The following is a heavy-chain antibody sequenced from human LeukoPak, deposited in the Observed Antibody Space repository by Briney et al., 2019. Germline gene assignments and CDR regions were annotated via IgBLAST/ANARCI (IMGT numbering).Heavy chain of an antibody. CDR2: ISSSSSYI. CDR3: ATETGYNYGFDH. CDR1: GFTFSSYS. D-gene: IGHD5-18*01. J-gene: IGHJ5*02. V-gene: IGHV3-21*01. Sequence: GGSLTLSCAASGFTFSSYSMNWVRQAPGKGLEWVSSISSSSSYIYYGDSVKRRFTISRDNDKNSLFLQMNSLRAEDTAVYYCATETGYNYGFDHWGQGTLVTVSS.